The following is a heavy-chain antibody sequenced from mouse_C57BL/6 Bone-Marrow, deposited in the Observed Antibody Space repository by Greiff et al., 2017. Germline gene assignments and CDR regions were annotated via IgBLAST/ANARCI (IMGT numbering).Heavy chain of an antibody. Sequence: VKVEESGGGLVKPGGSLKLSCAASGFTFSDYGMHWVRQAPEKGLEWVAYISSGSSTIYYADTVKGRFTISRDNAKNTLFLQMTSLRSEDTAMYYCARSSYYDYAMDYWGQGTSVTVSS. J-gene: IGHJ4*01. CDR2: ISSGSSTI. CDR3: ARSSYYDYAMDY. D-gene: IGHD1-1*01. V-gene: IGHV5-17*01. CDR1: GFTFSDYG.